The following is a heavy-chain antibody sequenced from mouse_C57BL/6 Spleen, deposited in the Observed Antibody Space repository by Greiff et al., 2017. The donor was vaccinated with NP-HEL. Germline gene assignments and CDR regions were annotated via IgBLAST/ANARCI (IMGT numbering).Heavy chain of an antibody. CDR3: ARRSYYYGSDWYFDF. D-gene: IGHD1-1*01. J-gene: IGHJ1*03. Sequence: QVQLQQPGAELVMPGASVKLSCKASGYTFTSYWMHWVKQRPGQGLEWIGEIDPSDSHTNYNQTFKGKSTLTVDKSSSTAYMQLSSLTSEDSAVYYCARRSYYYGSDWYFDFWGTGTTVTVSS. CDR1: GYTFTSYW. V-gene: IGHV1-69*01. CDR2: IDPSDSHT.